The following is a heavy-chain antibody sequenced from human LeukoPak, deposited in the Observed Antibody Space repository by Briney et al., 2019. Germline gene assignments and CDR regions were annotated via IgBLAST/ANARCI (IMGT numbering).Heavy chain of an antibody. D-gene: IGHD1/OR15-1a*01. V-gene: IGHV4-34*01. Sequence: SETLSLTCAVYGGSFSGYYWSWIRQPPGKGLEWIGEINHSGSTNYNPSLKSRVTISVDTSKNQFSLKLSSVTAADTAVYYCARAGRGNNRDYWGQGTLVTVSS. CDR2: INHSGST. CDR3: ARAGRGNNRDY. CDR1: GGSFSGYY. J-gene: IGHJ4*02.